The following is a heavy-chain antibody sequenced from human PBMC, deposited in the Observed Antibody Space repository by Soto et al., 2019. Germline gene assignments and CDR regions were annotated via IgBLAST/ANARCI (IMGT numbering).Heavy chain of an antibody. CDR1: GYTFTGYY. V-gene: IGHV1-2*04. D-gene: IGHD3-16*02. Sequence: GASVKVSCKASGYTFTGYYMHWVRQAPGQGLEWMGWINPNSGGTNYAQKFQGWVTMTRDTSISTAYMELSRLRSDDTAVYYCARVRLRLGELSLYYYFDYWGQGTLVTV. CDR2: INPNSGGT. J-gene: IGHJ4*02. CDR3: ARVRLRLGELSLYYYFDY.